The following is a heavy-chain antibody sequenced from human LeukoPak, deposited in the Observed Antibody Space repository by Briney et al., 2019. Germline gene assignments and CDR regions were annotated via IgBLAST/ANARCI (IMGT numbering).Heavy chain of an antibody. D-gene: IGHD6-19*01. CDR2: INAGNGNT. CDR3: ARESGWYPYYFDY. V-gene: IGHV1-3*03. J-gene: IGHJ4*02. CDR1: GYTFTSYV. Sequence: WASVTVSCKASGYTFTSYVMYWVRQAPGQRLEWMGWINAGNGNTKYSQEFQGRVTITRDTSASTAYMELSSLTSEDMAVYYCARESGWYPYYFDYWGQGTLVTVSS.